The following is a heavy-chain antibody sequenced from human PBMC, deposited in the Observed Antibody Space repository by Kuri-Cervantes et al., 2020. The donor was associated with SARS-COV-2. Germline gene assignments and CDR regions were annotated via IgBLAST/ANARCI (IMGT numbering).Heavy chain of an antibody. Sequence: GESLKISCAASGFTFSSYGMHWVRQAPGKGLEWVAVISYDGSNKYYADSVKGRFTISRDNAKNSLYLQMNSLRAEDTAVYYCARAGVKDIVATITSYYYYYGMDVWGQGTTVTVSS. D-gene: IGHD5-12*01. CDR2: ISYDGSNK. V-gene: IGHV3-30*03. CDR3: ARAGVKDIVATITSYYYYYGMDV. J-gene: IGHJ6*02. CDR1: GFTFSSYG.